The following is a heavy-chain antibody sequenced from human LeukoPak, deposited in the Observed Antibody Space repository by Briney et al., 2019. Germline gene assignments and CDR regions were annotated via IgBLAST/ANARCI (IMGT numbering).Heavy chain of an antibody. Sequence: SETLSLTCTVSGGSISSGSYYWNWIRQPAGKGLEWIGRIYTSGSTNYNPSLKSRVTISVDTSKNQFSLKLSSVTAADTAVYYCARDTLSSSWYKGGFDPWGQGTLVTVSS. CDR2: IYTSGST. CDR1: GGSISSGSYY. V-gene: IGHV4-61*02. D-gene: IGHD6-13*01. J-gene: IGHJ5*02. CDR3: ARDTLSSSWYKGGFDP.